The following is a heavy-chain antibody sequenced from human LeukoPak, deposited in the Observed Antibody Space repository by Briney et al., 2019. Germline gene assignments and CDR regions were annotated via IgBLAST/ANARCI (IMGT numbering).Heavy chain of an antibody. Sequence: GESLKISCKGSGYSFTTYWIGWVRQMLGKGLESMGIIHPGDSDTRYSPSFQGQVTISADKSITTAYLQWSSLKASDTAMYYCARTSVAGPKDAFDIWGQGTMVTVSS. CDR3: ARTSVAGPKDAFDI. V-gene: IGHV5-51*01. D-gene: IGHD6-19*01. CDR1: GYSFTTYW. J-gene: IGHJ3*02. CDR2: IHPGDSDT.